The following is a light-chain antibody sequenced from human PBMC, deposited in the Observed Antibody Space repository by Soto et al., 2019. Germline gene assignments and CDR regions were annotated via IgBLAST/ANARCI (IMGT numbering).Light chain of an antibody. Sequence: EIVLTQCPGTLSLSPGERATLSCRASQSLSSSYLAWYQQKPGQAPRLLIYGASSRATGIPDRFSGSGSGTDFTLTISRLEPEDFAVYYCQQYGSSPRTFGQGTKVEIK. CDR3: QQYGSSPRT. J-gene: IGKJ1*01. CDR1: QSLSSSY. CDR2: GAS. V-gene: IGKV3-20*01.